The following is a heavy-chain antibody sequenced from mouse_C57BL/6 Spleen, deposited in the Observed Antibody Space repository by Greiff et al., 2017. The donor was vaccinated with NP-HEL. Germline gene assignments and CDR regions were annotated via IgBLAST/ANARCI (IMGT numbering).Heavy chain of an antibody. CDR2: IYPGSGNT. CDR3: ARWRGEMDY. V-gene: IGHV1-76*01. J-gene: IGHJ4*01. CDR1: GYTFTDYY. Sequence: QVQLKQSGAELVRPGASVKLSCKASGYTFTDYYINWVKQRPGQGLEWIARIYPGSGNTYYNEKFKGKATLTAEKSSSTAYMQLSSLTSEDSAVYFCARWRGEMDYWGQGTSVTVSS.